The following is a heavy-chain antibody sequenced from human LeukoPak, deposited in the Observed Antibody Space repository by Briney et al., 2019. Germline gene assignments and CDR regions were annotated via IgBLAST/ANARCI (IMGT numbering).Heavy chain of an antibody. CDR2: INPDSGGT. J-gene: IGHJ4*02. CDR3: ARDIAATSDGSDY. Sequence: ASVKVSCKASGYTFTGYYIHWVRQAPGQGLEWLGWINPDSGGTNYAQKFQGRVTVTRDTSISTAYMELSGLRSDDTAVFYCARDIAATSDGSDYWGQGTLVTVPS. V-gene: IGHV1-2*02. D-gene: IGHD6-13*01. CDR1: GYTFTGYY.